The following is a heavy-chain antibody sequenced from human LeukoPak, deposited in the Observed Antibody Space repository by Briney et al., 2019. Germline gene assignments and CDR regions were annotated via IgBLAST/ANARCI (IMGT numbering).Heavy chain of an antibody. D-gene: IGHD3-3*02. J-gene: IGHJ6*02. Sequence: GGSLRLSCVASGFTFSSYDMHWVRQGTGKGLEWVSGIGAAGDPYYPDSVRGRFTISRENAKNSLYLQMNSLRDGDTAVYYCARRHFRGKDVWGQGTTVTVSS. V-gene: IGHV3-13*05. CDR2: IGAAGDP. CDR3: ARRHFRGKDV. CDR1: GFTFSSYD.